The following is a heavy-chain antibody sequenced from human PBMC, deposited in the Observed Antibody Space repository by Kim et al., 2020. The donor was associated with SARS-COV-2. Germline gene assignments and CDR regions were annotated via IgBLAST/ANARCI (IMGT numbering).Heavy chain of an antibody. D-gene: IGHD4-17*01. J-gene: IGHJ3*02. CDR3: ARERATVVTEDAFDI. V-gene: IGHV4-34*01. CDR1: GGSFSGYY. Sequence: SETLSLTCAVYGGSFSGYYWSWIRQPPGKGLEWIGEINHSGSTNYNPSLKSRVTISVDTSKNQFSLKLSSVTAADTAVYYCARERATVVTEDAFDIWGQGTMVTVSS. CDR2: INHSGST.